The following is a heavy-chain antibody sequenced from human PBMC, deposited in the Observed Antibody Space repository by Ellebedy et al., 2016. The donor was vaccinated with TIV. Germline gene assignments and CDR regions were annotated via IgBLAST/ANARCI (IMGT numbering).Heavy chain of an antibody. D-gene: IGHD2-2*02. V-gene: IGHV1-46*01. CDR2: INPTGDTT. CDR1: GYTFTSYY. Sequence: AASVKVSCKASGYTFTSYYMHWVRQAPGQGLEWMGIINPTGDTTSYAQKFQGRVTMTRDKSTSTVYMELSSLRSEDTAVYYCARGARRGIVVVPAAIYRENARFDYWGQGTLVTVSS. J-gene: IGHJ4*02. CDR3: ARGARRGIVVVPAAIYRENARFDY.